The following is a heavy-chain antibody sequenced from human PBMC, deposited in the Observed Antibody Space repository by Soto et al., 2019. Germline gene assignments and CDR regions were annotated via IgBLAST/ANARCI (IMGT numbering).Heavy chain of an antibody. CDR3: ARHRGGLYFEFDY. V-gene: IGHV4-34*01. J-gene: IGHJ4*01. D-gene: IGHD3-16*01. Sequence: SEPLSVTCAVDGGNFSGYYWSWISQPPGKGLEWIGEINHSGSTNYNPSLKSRVTISVDTSKNQFSLKLSSVTAADTAVYYCARHRGGLYFEFDYWGQGTLVTVS. CDR1: GGNFSGYY. CDR2: INHSGST.